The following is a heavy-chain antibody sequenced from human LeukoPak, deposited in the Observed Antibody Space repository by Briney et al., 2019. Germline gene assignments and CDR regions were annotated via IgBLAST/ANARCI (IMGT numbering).Heavy chain of an antibody. V-gene: IGHV3-15*01. D-gene: IGHD6-13*01. Sequence: GGSLRLSCAASGFPFSNAWMSWVRQAPGKGLEWVGRIKSKTDGGTTDYAAPVKGRFTSARDDSNNTLYLQMNSLKTEDTAVYYCTTEGSLAYSSSWYGDLDAFDIWGQGTMVTVSS. CDR1: GFPFSNAW. CDR3: TTEGSLAYSSSWYGDLDAFDI. J-gene: IGHJ3*02. CDR2: IKSKTDGGTT.